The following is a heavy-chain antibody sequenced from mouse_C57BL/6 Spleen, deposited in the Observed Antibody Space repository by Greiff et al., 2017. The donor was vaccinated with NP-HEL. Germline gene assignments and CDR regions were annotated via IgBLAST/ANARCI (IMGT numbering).Heavy chain of an antibody. Sequence: QVQLKQPGAELVRPGSSVKLSCKASGYTFTSYWMDWVKQRPGQGLEWIGNIYPSDSETHYNQKFKDKATLTVDKSSSTAYMQLSSLTSEDSAVYYCARLTGSPMDYWGQGTSVTVSS. V-gene: IGHV1-61*01. J-gene: IGHJ4*01. D-gene: IGHD3-3*01. CDR1: GYTFTSYW. CDR2: IYPSDSET. CDR3: ARLTGSPMDY.